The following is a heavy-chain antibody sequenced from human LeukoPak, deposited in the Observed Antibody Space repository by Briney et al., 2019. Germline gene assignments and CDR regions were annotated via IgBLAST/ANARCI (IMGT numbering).Heavy chain of an antibody. CDR1: GITLSNYG. CDR3: AKRGVVIRVILVGLHKEAYYFDS. V-gene: IGHV3-23*01. J-gene: IGHJ4*02. D-gene: IGHD3-22*01. CDR2: ISDSGGRT. Sequence: GGSLRLSCAVTGITLSNYGMSWVRQAPGKGLEWVAGISDSGGRTNYADSVKGRFTISRDNPKNTLYLQMNSLRAEDTAVYFCAKRGVVIRVILVGLHKEAYYFDSWGQGALVTVSS.